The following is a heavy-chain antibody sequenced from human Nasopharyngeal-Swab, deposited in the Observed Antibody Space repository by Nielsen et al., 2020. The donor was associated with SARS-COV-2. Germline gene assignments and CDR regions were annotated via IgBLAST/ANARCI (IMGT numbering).Heavy chain of an antibody. CDR3: AKDRDSGDDSGEYYHYYGMDV. J-gene: IGHJ6*02. CDR1: GFTFSSYS. CDR2: ISSSSSYI. D-gene: IGHD5-12*01. Sequence: GESLKISCAASGFTFSSYSMNWVRQAPGKGLEWVSSISSSSSYIYYADSVKGRFTISRDNSKNTLDLQMNSLRAEDTAMYYCAKDRDSGDDSGEYYHYYGMDVWGQGTTVTVSS. V-gene: IGHV3-21*04.